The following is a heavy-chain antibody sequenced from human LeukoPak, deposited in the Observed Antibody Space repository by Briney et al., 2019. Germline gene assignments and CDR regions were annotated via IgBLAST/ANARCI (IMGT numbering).Heavy chain of an antibody. CDR1: GGTFSSYA. V-gene: IGHV1-69*05. J-gene: IGHJ5*02. CDR2: IIPIFGTA. Sequence: VASVKVSCKASGGTFSSYAISWVRQAPGQGLEWMGGIIPIFGTANYAQKFQGRVTITTDKSTSTAYMELSSLRSEDTAVYYCASQGVAFDNWFDPWGQGTLVTVSS. D-gene: IGHD3-10*01. CDR3: ASQGVAFDNWFDP.